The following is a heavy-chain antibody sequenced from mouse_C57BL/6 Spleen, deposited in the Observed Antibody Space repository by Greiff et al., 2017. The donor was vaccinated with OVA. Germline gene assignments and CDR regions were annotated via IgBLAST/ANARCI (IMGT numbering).Heavy chain of an antibody. CDR2: INPNYGTT. D-gene: IGHD1-2*01. J-gene: IGHJ2*01. V-gene: IGHV1-39*01. CDR1: GYSFTDYN. CDR3: ASPSANRGYYFDY. Sequence: KESGYSFTDYNMNWVKQGNGKSLEWIGVINPNYGTTSYNQTFKGKATLTVDHSSSTAYMQLNSLTSEDSAVYYCASPSANRGYYFDYWGQGTTLTVSS.